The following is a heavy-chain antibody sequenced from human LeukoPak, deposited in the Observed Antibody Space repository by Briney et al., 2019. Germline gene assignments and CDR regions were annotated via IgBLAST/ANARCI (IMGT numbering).Heavy chain of an antibody. V-gene: IGHV3-23*01. Sequence: QTGGSLRLSCAASEFTFSSHAMSWVRQAPGKGLEWVSVISGSGGVTYYADSVKGRFTISRDNSKNTLYLQMNSLRAEDTAVYYCAREHTYYYDSSGYLGAFDIWGQGTMVTVSS. CDR2: ISGSGGVT. D-gene: IGHD3-22*01. CDR1: EFTFSSHA. CDR3: AREHTYYYDSSGYLGAFDI. J-gene: IGHJ3*02.